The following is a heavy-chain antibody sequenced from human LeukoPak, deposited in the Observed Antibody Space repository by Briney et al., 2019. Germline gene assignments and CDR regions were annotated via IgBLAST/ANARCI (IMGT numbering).Heavy chain of an antibody. Sequence: SETLSLTCTVSGGSISSSSYYWGWIRQPPGKGLEWIGSIYCSGSTYYNPSLKSRVTISVDTSKNQFSLKLSSVTAADTAVYYCARDSKQQLDPWGQGTLVTVSS. CDR3: ARDSKQQLDP. V-gene: IGHV4-39*07. D-gene: IGHD6-13*01. CDR2: IYCSGST. J-gene: IGHJ5*02. CDR1: GGSISSSSYY.